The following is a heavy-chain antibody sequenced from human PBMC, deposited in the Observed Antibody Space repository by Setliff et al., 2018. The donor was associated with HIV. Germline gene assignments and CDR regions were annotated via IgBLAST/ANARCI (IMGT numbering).Heavy chain of an antibody. J-gene: IGHJ6*03. CDR2: MNPNIGNT. D-gene: IGHD3-10*01. Sequence: ASVKVSCKASGYAFTSYHINWVRQAPGQGLEWMGWMNPNIGNTGYAQKFQGRVTMTRNTSVNTAYMELSSLRSEDTAVYYCARAQFYYASGSFYPSDYHYYMDVWGKGTTVTVPS. V-gene: IGHV1-8*02. CDR1: GYAFTSYH. CDR3: ARAQFYYASGSFYPSDYHYYMDV.